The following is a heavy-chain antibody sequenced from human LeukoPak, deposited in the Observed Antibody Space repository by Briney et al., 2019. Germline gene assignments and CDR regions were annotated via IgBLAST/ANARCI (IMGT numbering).Heavy chain of an antibody. CDR2: IGSGGSPI. CDR3: ARVRYNSGYIFDY. D-gene: IGHD5-18*01. V-gene: IGHV3-48*04. CDR1: QFIFNNYW. Sequence: GGSLRLSCAVAQFIFNNYWMSWVRQAPGKGLEWVSYIGSGGSPIYYADSVRGRFSISRDNAKNSLYLQMSSLRAEDTAVYYCARVRYNSGYIFDYWGQGALVTVSS. J-gene: IGHJ4*02.